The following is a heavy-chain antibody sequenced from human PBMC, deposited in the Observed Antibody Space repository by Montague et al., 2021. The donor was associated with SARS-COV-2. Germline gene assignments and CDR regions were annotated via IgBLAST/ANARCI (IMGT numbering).Heavy chain of an antibody. CDR2: IVNNGRKS. CDR3: AKETAAIGNPLFDS. CDR1: GFTFSSYA. D-gene: IGHD4-23*01. J-gene: IGHJ4*02. Sequence: SLRLSCAASGFTFSSYAMSWVRQAPGKGLEWVSGIVNNGRKSFYADPVKGRFVISRDNSDKMVYLQLNSLRAEGTAIYYCAKETAAIGNPLFDSWGQGTLITVS. V-gene: IGHV3-23*01.